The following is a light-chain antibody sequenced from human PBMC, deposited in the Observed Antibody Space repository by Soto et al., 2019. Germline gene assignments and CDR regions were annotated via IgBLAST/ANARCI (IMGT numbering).Light chain of an antibody. Sequence: QSALTQPASVSGSLGQSITISCTGTSSDVGDYNFVSWYQQHPGKPPKLIIYDVSDRPSGVSNRFSGSKSGKTASLTLSGLHAEDEADYYCSSYSTRTTPYIFGTGTKLTVL. V-gene: IGLV2-14*03. CDR3: SSYSTRTTPYI. J-gene: IGLJ1*01. CDR2: DVS. CDR1: SSDVGDYNF.